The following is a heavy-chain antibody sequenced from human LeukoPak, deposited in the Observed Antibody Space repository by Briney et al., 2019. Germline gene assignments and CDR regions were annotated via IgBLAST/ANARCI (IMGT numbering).Heavy chain of an antibody. CDR3: ATKGPYYYGSGLNFQH. Sequence: GGSLRLSCAASGFTVSSNYMSWDRQAPGKGLEWFSVIYSGGSTYYADSVKGRFTISRDNSKNTLYLQMNSLRAEDTAVYYCATKGPYYYGSGLNFQHWGQGTLVTVSS. CDR1: GFTVSSNY. V-gene: IGHV3-66*01. J-gene: IGHJ1*01. D-gene: IGHD3-10*01. CDR2: IYSGGST.